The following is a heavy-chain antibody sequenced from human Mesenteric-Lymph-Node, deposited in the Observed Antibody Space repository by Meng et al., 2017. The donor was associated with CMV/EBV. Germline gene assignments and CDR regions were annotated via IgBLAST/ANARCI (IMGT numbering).Heavy chain of an antibody. J-gene: IGHJ5*02. D-gene: IGHD3-10*01. V-gene: IGHV4-39*02. Sequence: QLQAQASGPPLVKPSETLSLKCTVSGGSISSSWHYWGWIRQPPGKGLEWIGSIFYSGSAHYNPALESRVTISIDKSKNEFFLNLGSVTAADTAMYFCARDTLTYSYGPGWIDPWGQGTLVTVSS. CDR1: GGSISSSWHY. CDR3: ARDTLTYSYGPGWIDP. CDR2: IFYSGSA.